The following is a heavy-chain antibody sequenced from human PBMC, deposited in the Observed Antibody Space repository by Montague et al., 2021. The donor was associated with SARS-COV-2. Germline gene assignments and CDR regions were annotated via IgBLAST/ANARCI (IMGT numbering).Heavy chain of an antibody. D-gene: IGHD5-12*01. CDR1: GFDFSNYW. J-gene: IGHJ4*02. Sequence: SLRLSCAASGFDFSNYWMNWVRQAPGEGLVWVSHHNRDGSYTNHXXSLKGRLTISRDNAKNTLHLQMNSLRVEDTAVYFCARRGHNSGYDLFDFDYWGQGTLVTVSS. V-gene: IGHV3-74*01. CDR3: ARRGHNSGYDLFDFDY. CDR2: HNRDGSYT.